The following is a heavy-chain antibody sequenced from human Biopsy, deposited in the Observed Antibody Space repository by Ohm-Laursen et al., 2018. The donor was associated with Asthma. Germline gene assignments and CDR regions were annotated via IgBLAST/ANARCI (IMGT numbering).Heavy chain of an antibody. CDR3: ARSAKTIFGVVMGSYYYGMDV. D-gene: IGHD3-3*01. CDR1: GGSFSGYY. V-gene: IGHV4-34*01. J-gene: IGHJ6*02. CDR2: INHSGST. Sequence: SDTLSLTCVVYGGSFSGYYWSWIRQPPGNGLEWIGEINHSGSTNYNPSLKSRVTISVDTSKNQFSLKLSSVTAADTAVYYCARSAKTIFGVVMGSYYYGMDVWGQGTTVTVSS.